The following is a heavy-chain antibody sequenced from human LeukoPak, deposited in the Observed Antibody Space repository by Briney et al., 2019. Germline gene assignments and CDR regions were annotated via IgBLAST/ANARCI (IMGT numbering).Heavy chain of an antibody. J-gene: IGHJ5*02. CDR2: IGGSGGST. CDR3: AKDEQWLVPMGS. CDR1: GFTFTNYA. D-gene: IGHD6-19*01. V-gene: IGHV3-23*01. Sequence: GGSLRLSCAASGFTFTNYAMSWVRRAPGKGLEWVSAIGGSGGSTYYADSVKGRFTISRDTSKTTPYLQMNSLRAEDTAVYYCAKDEQWLVPMGSWGQGTLVTVSS.